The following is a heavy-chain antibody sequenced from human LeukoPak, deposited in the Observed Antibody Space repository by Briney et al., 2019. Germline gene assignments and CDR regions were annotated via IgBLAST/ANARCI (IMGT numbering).Heavy chain of an antibody. J-gene: IGHJ4*02. CDR1: GDSVSRNSAA. CDR3: ARVRGIAAAGDRYFDY. Sequence: SQTLSLTCAISGDSVSRNSAAWNWIRQSPSRGLEWLGRTYYRSRWYNEYALSVKSRITIIPDTSKNHFSLQLNSVTPEDTAVYYCARVRGIAAAGDRYFDYWGQGTLVTVSS. V-gene: IGHV6-1*01. D-gene: IGHD6-13*01. CDR2: TYYRSRWYN.